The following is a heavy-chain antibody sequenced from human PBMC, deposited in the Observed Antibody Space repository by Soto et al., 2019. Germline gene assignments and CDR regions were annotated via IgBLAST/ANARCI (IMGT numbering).Heavy chain of an antibody. V-gene: IGHV3-33*01. J-gene: IGHJ4*02. CDR2: IWYDGSNK. D-gene: IGHD3-16*01. CDR3: ARDFGANFDY. CDR1: GFTFSSYG. Sequence: QVQLVESGGGVVQPGRFLRLSCAASGFTFSSYGMHWVRQAPGKGLEWVAVIWYDGSNKYYADSVKGRFTISRDNSKNTLYLQMNSLRAEDTAVYYCARDFGANFDYWGQGTLVTVSS.